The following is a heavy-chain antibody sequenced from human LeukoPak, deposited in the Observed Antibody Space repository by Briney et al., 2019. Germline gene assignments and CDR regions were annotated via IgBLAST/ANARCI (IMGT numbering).Heavy chain of an antibody. Sequence: PGRSLRLSCAASGFTFSSYAMHWVRQAPGKGLEWVAVILYDGSNKYYADSVKGRFTISRDNSKNTLYLPMNSLRAEDTAVYYCARGPIWYHSSGYYPPTGYWGQGTLVTVSS. V-gene: IGHV3-30-3*01. CDR3: ARGPIWYHSSGYYPPTGY. CDR1: GFTFSSYA. D-gene: IGHD3-22*01. J-gene: IGHJ4*02. CDR2: ILYDGSNK.